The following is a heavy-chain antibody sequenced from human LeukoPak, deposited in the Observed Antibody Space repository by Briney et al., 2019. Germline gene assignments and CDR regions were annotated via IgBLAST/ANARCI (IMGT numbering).Heavy chain of an antibody. V-gene: IGHV1-2*02. Sequence: ASVKVSCKASGYTFTGYYMHWVRQAPGQGLEWMGWINPNSGGTNYAQKFQGRVTMTRDTSISTAYMELSRLRSDDTAVYHCARGGFYSSGWYGNWFDPWGQGTLVTVSS. D-gene: IGHD6-19*01. CDR3: ARGGFYSSGWYGNWFDP. CDR1: GYTFTGYY. J-gene: IGHJ5*02. CDR2: INPNSGGT.